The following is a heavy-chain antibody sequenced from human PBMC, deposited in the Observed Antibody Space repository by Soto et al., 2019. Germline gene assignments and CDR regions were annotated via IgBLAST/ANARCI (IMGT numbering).Heavy chain of an antibody. Sequence: DVQLLESGGGVVQSGGSLRLSCSASGFAFSDYSMHWVRQAPGKGLEWVSAISGGGGNTYYAGSVNGRFTISRDNSRNTLDLQMHILREDDTALYYCAKETYGSGWTLDSWGQGTRATVSS. V-gene: IGHV3-23*01. CDR1: GFAFSDYS. CDR2: ISGGGGNT. D-gene: IGHD6-19*01. J-gene: IGHJ4*02. CDR3: AKETYGSGWTLDS.